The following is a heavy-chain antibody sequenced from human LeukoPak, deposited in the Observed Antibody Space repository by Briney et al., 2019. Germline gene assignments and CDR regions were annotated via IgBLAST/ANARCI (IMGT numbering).Heavy chain of an antibody. D-gene: IGHD2-15*01. CDR1: GYTFTGYY. J-gene: IGHJ4*02. Sequence: ASVKVSCKASGYTFTGYYMHWVRQAPGQGLEWMGWINPNSGGTNNAQKFQGRVTMTRDTSISTAYMELSRLRSDDTAVYYCARGVVVAAYFDYWGQGTLVTVSS. CDR3: ARGVVVAAYFDY. CDR2: INPNSGGT. V-gene: IGHV1-2*02.